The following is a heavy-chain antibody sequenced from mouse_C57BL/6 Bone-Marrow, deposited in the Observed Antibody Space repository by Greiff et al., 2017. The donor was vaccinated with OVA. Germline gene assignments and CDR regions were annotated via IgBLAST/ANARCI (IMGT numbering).Heavy chain of an antibody. CDR1: GFSLTSYG. D-gene: IGHD2-4*01. J-gene: IGHJ1*03. CDR3: ASLYDYDGYWYFDV. CDR2: IWSGGST. V-gene: IGHV2-2*01. Sequence: VKLMESGPGLVQPSQSLSITCTVSGFSLTSYGVHWVRQSPGKGLEWLGVIWSGGSTDYNAAFISRLSISKDNSKSQVFFKMNSLQADDTAIYYCASLYDYDGYWYFDVWGTGTTVTVSS.